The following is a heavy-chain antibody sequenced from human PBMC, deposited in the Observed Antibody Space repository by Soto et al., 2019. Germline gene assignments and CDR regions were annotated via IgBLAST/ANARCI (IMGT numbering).Heavy chain of an antibody. D-gene: IGHD6-13*01. CDR2: ISSSSSYI. CDR1: GFTFSSYS. V-gene: IGHV3-21*01. CDR3: ARDFIAAAGTYTGFDY. J-gene: IGHJ4*02. Sequence: GGSLRLSCAASGFTFSSYSMNWVRQAPGKGLEWVSSISSSSSYIYYADSVKGRFTISRDNAKNSLYLQMNSLRAEDTAVYYCARDFIAAAGTYTGFDYWGQGTLVTVSS.